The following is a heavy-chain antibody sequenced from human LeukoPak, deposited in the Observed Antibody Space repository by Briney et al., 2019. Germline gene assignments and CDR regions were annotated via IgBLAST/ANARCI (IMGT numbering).Heavy chain of an antibody. J-gene: IGHJ5*02. Sequence: SETLSLTCTVSGGSISSGSYYWSWIRQPAGKGLEWIGRTYTSGSTNYNPSLKSRVTISVDTSKNQFSLKLSSVTAADTAVYYCARTPFGELGDWFDPWGQGTLVTVSS. CDR1: GGSISSGSYY. CDR2: TYTSGST. D-gene: IGHD3-10*01. CDR3: ARTPFGELGDWFDP. V-gene: IGHV4-61*02.